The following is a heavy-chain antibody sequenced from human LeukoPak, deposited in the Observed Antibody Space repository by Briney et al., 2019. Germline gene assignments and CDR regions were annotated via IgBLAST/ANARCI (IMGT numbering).Heavy chain of an antibody. Sequence: GGSLRLSCAASGFTFRTYNMNWVRQAPGKGLEWVSCISSTSTYISYADSVKGRFTISRDNAKNSLYLQMNSLRDEDTAVYYCARSAGGYRYGYDYWGQGTLVTVSS. CDR1: GFTFRTYN. D-gene: IGHD5-18*01. V-gene: IGHV3-21*01. J-gene: IGHJ4*02. CDR3: ARSAGGYRYGYDY. CDR2: ISSTSTYI.